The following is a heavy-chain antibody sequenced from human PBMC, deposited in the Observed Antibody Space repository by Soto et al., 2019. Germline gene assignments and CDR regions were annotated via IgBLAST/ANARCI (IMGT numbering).Heavy chain of an antibody. Sequence: ASVKVSCKASGYTFTSYGISWVRQAPGQGLEWMGWISAYNGNTNYAQKLQGRVTMTTDTSTSTAYMELRSLRSDDTAVYYCAGRGIPDYYDSSGLDYWGQGTLVTVSS. CDR3: AGRGIPDYYDSSGLDY. J-gene: IGHJ4*02. CDR2: ISAYNGNT. V-gene: IGHV1-18*01. CDR1: GYTFTSYG. D-gene: IGHD3-22*01.